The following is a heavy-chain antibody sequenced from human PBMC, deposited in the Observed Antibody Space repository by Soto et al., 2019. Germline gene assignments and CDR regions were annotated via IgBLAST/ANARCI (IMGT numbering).Heavy chain of an antibody. V-gene: IGHV4-39*01. CDR2: IYYSGST. Sequence: QLQLQESGPGLVKPSETLSLTCTVSGGSISSSSYYWGWIRQPPGKGLEWIGSIYYSGSTYYNPSLKSRVNISVDTSKNQFSLKLSSVTAADTAVYYCARFSGSHAAFDIWGQGTMVTVSS. J-gene: IGHJ3*02. CDR1: GGSISSSSYY. D-gene: IGHD1-26*01. CDR3: ARFSGSHAAFDI.